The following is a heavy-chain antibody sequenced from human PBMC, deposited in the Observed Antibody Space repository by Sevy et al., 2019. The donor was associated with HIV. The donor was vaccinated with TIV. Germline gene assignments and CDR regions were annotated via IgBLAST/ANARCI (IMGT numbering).Heavy chain of an antibody. CDR2: IKSKTDGGTT. Sequence: GGSLRLSCAASGFTFSNAWMSWVRQAPGKGLEWVGRIKSKTDGGTTDYAAPVKGRFTISRDDSKNTLYLQMNSLKTEDTAVYYCTTDQTYYDCWSGHAAPYNWFDPWGQGTLVTVSS. D-gene: IGHD3-3*01. J-gene: IGHJ5*02. CDR1: GFTFSNAW. V-gene: IGHV3-15*01. CDR3: TTDQTYYDCWSGHAAPYNWFDP.